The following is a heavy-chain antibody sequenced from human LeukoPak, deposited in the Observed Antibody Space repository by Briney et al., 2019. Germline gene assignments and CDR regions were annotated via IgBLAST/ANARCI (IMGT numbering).Heavy chain of an antibody. D-gene: IGHD3-16*01. CDR3: ASGGYLDY. CDR1: GITFSRFW. J-gene: IGHJ4*02. CDR2: INQDGSEK. Sequence: GGSLRLSCAASGITFSRFWMSWVRQAPGKGLQWVANINQDGSEKHYVDSVKGRFTISRDNAENSLYLQMNSLRAEDTAVYYCASGGYLDYWGQGALVTVAS. V-gene: IGHV3-7*03.